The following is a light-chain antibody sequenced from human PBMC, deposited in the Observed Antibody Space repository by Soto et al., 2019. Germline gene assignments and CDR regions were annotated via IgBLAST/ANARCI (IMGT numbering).Light chain of an antibody. CDR1: QSISRW. CDR3: QQYNSYFQT. J-gene: IGKJ1*01. Sequence: DIHITQSXSTRSXXXXXXXGIXXRASQSISRWLAWYQQKPGKAPKVLIYDASSLESGVPSRFSGSGSGTEFTLTISSLQPDDLATYYCQQYNSYFQTFGQGTKVDIK. CDR2: DAS. V-gene: IGKV1-5*01.